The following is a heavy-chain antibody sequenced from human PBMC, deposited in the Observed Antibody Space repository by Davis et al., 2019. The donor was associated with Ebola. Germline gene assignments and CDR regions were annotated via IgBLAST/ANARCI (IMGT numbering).Heavy chain of an antibody. J-gene: IGHJ4*02. Sequence: SVKVSCKASGFTFTSSAMRWVRQARGQRLEWIGWIVVGSGNTNYAQKFQERVTITRDMSTSTAYMELSSLRSEDTAVYYCAAWETGRSGSYWNDYWGQGTLVTVSS. V-gene: IGHV1-58*02. D-gene: IGHD1-26*01. CDR3: AAWETGRSGSYWNDY. CDR1: GFTFTSSA. CDR2: IVVGSGNT.